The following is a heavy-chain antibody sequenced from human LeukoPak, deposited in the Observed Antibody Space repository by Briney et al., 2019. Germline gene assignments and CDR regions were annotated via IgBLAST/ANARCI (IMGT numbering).Heavy chain of an antibody. CDR1: GYTFTSYG. J-gene: IGHJ3*02. V-gene: IGHV1-18*01. CDR2: ISAYNGNT. Sequence: ASVKVSCKASGYTFTSYGISWVRQAPGQGLEWMGWISAYNGNTNYAQKLQGRVTVTTDTSTSTAYMELRSLRSDDTAVYYCARDTRRGYSYGSDIWGKGTMVTVPS. CDR3: ARDTRRGYSYGSDI. D-gene: IGHD5-18*01.